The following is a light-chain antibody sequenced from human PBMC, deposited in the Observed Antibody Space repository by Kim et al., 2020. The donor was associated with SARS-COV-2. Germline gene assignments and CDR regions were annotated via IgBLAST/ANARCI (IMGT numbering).Light chain of an antibody. J-gene: IGLJ3*02. Sequence: QSVLTQPPSVSAAPGQRVTISCSGSSSNIGDHSVSWYQQLPRTAPKLLIYDNNKRPSGIPDRFSASKSGTSATLGITGLQTGDEADYYCGTWDSSLSVWVFGGGTKLTVL. V-gene: IGLV1-51*01. CDR1: SSNIGDHS. CDR3: GTWDSSLSVWV. CDR2: DNN.